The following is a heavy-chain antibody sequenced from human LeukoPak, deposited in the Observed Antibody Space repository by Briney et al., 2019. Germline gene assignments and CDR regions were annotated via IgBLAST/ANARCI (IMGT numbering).Heavy chain of an antibody. Sequence: PSETLSLTCTVSGGSISSGGYYWSWIRQHPGKGLEWIGYIYYGGSTYYNPSLKSRVTISVDTSKNQFSLKLSSVTAADTAVYYCARVPHYCSGGSCYSNWFDPWGQGTLVTVSS. V-gene: IGHV4-31*03. D-gene: IGHD2-15*01. CDR3: ARVPHYCSGGSCYSNWFDP. CDR1: GGSISSGGYY. CDR2: IYYGGST. J-gene: IGHJ5*02.